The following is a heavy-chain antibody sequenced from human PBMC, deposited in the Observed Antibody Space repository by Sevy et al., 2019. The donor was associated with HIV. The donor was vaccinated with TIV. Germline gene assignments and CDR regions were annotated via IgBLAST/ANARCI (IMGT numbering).Heavy chain of an antibody. D-gene: IGHD6-19*01. CDR3: AKEGDIAVAGDYYFDY. Sequence: GGSLRLSCAASGFTFSSYAMSWVRQAPGKGLEWVSAISGSGGSTYYADSVKGRFTISRDNSKNTLYLQMNGLRAEDTAVYYCAKEGDIAVAGDYYFDYWGQGTLVTVSS. CDR1: GFTFSSYA. J-gene: IGHJ4*02. V-gene: IGHV3-23*01. CDR2: ISGSGGST.